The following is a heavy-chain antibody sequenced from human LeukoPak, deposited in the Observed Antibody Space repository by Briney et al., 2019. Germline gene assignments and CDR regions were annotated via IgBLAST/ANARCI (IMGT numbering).Heavy chain of an antibody. Sequence: SETLSLTCTVSGYSISSGFYWGWIRQPPGKGLDWIGSIYHSGSTYYNPSLKSRDTISVDTSKNRFSLKLSSVTAADTAVYYCAREGGYGDYVRWFDPWGQGTLVTVSS. J-gene: IGHJ5*02. CDR1: GYSISSGFY. V-gene: IGHV4-38-2*02. CDR2: IYHSGST. CDR3: AREGGYGDYVRWFDP. D-gene: IGHD4-17*01.